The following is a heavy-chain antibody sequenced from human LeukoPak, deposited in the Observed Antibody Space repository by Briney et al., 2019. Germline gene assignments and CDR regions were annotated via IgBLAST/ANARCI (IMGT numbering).Heavy chain of an antibody. J-gene: IGHJ4*02. CDR1: EYTFTGYY. CDR3: ARVRPYSSGWNFDY. Sequence: ASVKVPRKGFEYTFTGYYMHWVRQGPGQGPEWMGWINPNSGGTNYAQKFQGRVTMTRDTSISTAYMELSRLKSDDTAVYYCARVRPYSSGWNFDYWGQGTLLTVSS. V-gene: IGHV1-2*02. D-gene: IGHD6-19*01. CDR2: INPNSGGT.